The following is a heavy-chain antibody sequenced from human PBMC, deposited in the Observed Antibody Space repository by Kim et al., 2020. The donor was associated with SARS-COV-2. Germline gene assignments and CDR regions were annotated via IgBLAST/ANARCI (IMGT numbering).Heavy chain of an antibody. V-gene: IGHV4-34*01. J-gene: IGHJ4*02. CDR1: GGSFSGYY. D-gene: IGHD3-9*01. CDR3: ASGGWLTFDY. Sequence: SETLSLTCAVYGGSFSGYYWSWIRQPPGKGLEWIGEINHSGSTNYNPSLKSRVTISVDTSKNQFSLKLSSVTAADTAVYYCASGGWLTFDYWGQGTLVTVSS. CDR2: INHSGST.